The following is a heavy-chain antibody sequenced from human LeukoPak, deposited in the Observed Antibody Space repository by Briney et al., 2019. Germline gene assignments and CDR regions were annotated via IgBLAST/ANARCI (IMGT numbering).Heavy chain of an antibody. CDR3: ARTAPDIVVLPAARGCFDI. Sequence: SETLSLTRTVSGGSISNYYWSWIRQPPGKGLEWIGYIYYSGSTNYNPSLKSRVTISVDTSKNQFSLKLSSVSAADTAVYYCARTAPDIVVLPAARGCFDIWGQGTMVTVSS. CDR1: GGSISNYY. J-gene: IGHJ3*02. D-gene: IGHD2-2*01. V-gene: IGHV4-59*01. CDR2: IYYSGST.